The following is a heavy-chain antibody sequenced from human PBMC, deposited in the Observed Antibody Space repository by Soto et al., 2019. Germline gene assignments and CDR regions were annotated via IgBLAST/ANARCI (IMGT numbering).Heavy chain of an antibody. CDR1: GFTFSSYS. J-gene: IGHJ3*02. V-gene: IGHV3-21*01. CDR2: ISSSSSYI. Sequence: GGSLRLSCAASGFTFSSYSMNWVRQAPGKGLEWVSSISSSSSYIYYADSVKGRFTISRDNAKNSLYLQMNSLRAEDTAVYYCARDGAVAGFDAFDIWGQGTMVTVSS. CDR3: ARDGAVAGFDAFDI. D-gene: IGHD6-19*01.